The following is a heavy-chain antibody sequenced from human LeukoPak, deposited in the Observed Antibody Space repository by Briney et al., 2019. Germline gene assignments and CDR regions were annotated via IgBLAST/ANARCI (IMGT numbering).Heavy chain of an antibody. CDR1: GFPFDDYA. J-gene: IGHJ3*02. CDR2: ISWNSGSI. CDR3: AKEGYRVYAFDI. Sequence: GGSLRLSCAASGFPFDDYAMHWVRQAPGKGLEWVSGISWNSGSIGYADSVKGRFTISRDNAMNSLYLQMNSLRAEDTALYYCAKEGYRVYAFDIWGQGTMVTVSS. V-gene: IGHV3-9*01. D-gene: IGHD5/OR15-5a*01.